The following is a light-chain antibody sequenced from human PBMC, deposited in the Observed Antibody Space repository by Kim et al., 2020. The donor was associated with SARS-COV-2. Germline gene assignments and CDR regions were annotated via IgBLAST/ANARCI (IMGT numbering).Light chain of an antibody. CDR1: SLRSYY. J-gene: IGLJ2*01. V-gene: IGLV3-19*01. CDR2: GKN. CDR3: NARDSSGNHVV. Sequence: SSELTQDPAVSVALGQTVRITCQGASLRSYYATWYQQKPGQAPILVIYGKNNRPSGIPDRFSGSSSGNTASLTITGAQAEDEAVYYCNARDSSGNHVVFGGGTQLTVL.